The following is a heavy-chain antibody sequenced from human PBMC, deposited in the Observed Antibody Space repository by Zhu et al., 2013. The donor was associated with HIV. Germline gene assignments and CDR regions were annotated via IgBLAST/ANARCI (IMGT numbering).Heavy chain of an antibody. CDR3: ARDRGVTRGSIGYRNFEH. D-gene: IGHD5-12*01. CDR1: GYDFTTYY. Sequence: QVQLVQSGAEVKKPGASVKVSCRASGYDFTTYYIDWVRQAPGQGLEWMGFIDPGTGGTNYAQKFQGAVTMTRDTSITTVYMELSALTSDDTAMYYCARDRGVTRGSIGYRNFEHWGQGTLVTGLL. J-gene: IGHJ4*02. V-gene: IGHV1-2*02. CDR2: IDPGTGGT.